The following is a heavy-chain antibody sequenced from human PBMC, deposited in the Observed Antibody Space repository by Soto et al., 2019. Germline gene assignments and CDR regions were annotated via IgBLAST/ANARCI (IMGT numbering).Heavy chain of an antibody. CDR1: GGTFSSYA. CDR3: ASSNGTTPHRSYYYGMDV. D-gene: IGHD6-19*01. V-gene: IGHV1-69*13. J-gene: IGHJ6*02. Sequence: GASVKVSCKASGGTFSSYAISWVRQAPGQGLEWMGGIIPIFGTANYAQKFQGRVTITADESTSTAYMELSSLRSEDTAVYYCASSNGTTPHRSYYYGMDVWGQGTTVTVSS. CDR2: IIPIFGTA.